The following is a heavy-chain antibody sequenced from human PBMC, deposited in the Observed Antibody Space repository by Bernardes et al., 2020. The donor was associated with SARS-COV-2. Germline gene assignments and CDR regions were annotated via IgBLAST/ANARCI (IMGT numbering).Heavy chain of an antibody. J-gene: IGHJ3*01. CDR2: ISWDGSNT. CDR1: GFTFEDYT. CDR3: ATERQSLTIFGVGHDAFDF. V-gene: IGHV3-43*01. Sequence: GGSLRLSCAASGFTFEDYTMHWVRQVPGKGLEWVSLISWDGSNTNYADSVKGRFFISRDSSRNTLHLQMNSLRKEDTALYYCATERQSLTIFGVGHDAFDFWGQGTMVTVSS. D-gene: IGHD3-3*01.